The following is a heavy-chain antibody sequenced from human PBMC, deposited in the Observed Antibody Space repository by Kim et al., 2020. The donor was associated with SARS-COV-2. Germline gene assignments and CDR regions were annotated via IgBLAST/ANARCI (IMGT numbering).Heavy chain of an antibody. CDR2: ISSDGSST. V-gene: IGHV3-74*01. CDR1: GFTFSSYW. Sequence: GGSLRLSCAASGFTFSSYWMHWVRQAPGKGLVWVSRISSDGSSTNYADSVKGRFTISRDNAKNTLYLQMNSLRAEDTAVYYCARIGLAATADWYFDLWGRGTLVTVSS. D-gene: IGHD2-15*01. CDR3: ARIGLAATADWYFDL. J-gene: IGHJ2*01.